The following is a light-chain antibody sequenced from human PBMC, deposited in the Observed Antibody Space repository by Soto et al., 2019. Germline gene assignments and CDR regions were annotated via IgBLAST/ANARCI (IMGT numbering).Light chain of an antibody. CDR3: QQTYSVPHS. V-gene: IGKV1-39*01. CDR2: GTS. Sequence: DIQMTQSPSTLSGSVGDRVTITCRASQTISSWLAWYQQKPGRAPKLLIHGTSKLESGVPLRFSGGGSGTDFTLNISSLQPEDFATYYCQQTYSVPHSFGQGTKLEIK. J-gene: IGKJ2*03. CDR1: QTISSW.